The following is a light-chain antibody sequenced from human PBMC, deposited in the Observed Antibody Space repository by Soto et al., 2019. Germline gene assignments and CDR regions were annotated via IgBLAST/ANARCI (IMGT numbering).Light chain of an antibody. J-gene: IGLJ3*02. CDR2: EVS. Sequence: QSALTQPPSASGSPGQSVTISCTGTSSDVGACKYVSWYQQYPGKAPKLIIYEVSKRPSVVPDLFSGSKSGNTASLTVSVLQADEEADYYCTSYVGSNIWVFGGGTKLTVL. V-gene: IGLV2-8*01. CDR1: SSDVGACKY. CDR3: TSYVGSNIWV.